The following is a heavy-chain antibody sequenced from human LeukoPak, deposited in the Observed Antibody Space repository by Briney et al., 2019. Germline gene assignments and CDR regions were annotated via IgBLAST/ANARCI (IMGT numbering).Heavy chain of an antibody. J-gene: IGHJ4*02. CDR3: AREGIWQQLDGYYFDY. D-gene: IGHD6-13*01. V-gene: IGHV3-11*04. CDR2: ISSSGNTI. Sequence: GGSLRLSCAASGFTFSDYYMSWIRQAPGKGLEWVSYISSSGNTIYYADSVKGRFTISRDNAKNSLCLQMDSLRAEDTAVYYCAREGIWQQLDGYYFDYWGQGTLVAVSS. CDR1: GFTFSDYY.